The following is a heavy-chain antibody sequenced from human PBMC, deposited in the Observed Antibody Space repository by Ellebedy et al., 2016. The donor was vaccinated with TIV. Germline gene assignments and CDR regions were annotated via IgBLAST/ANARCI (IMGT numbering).Heavy chain of an antibody. CDR2: ISAYNGNT. V-gene: IGHV1-18*01. CDR1: GYNLVSYG. Sequence: AASVKVSCKASGYNLVSYGLSWARQAPGQGLEWMGWISAYNGNTNYAQKLQGRVTMTTDTSTSTAYMEVRSLRSDDTAVYYCARTSHYGSGNYNLFDYWGQGTLVTVSS. CDR3: ARTSHYGSGNYNLFDY. J-gene: IGHJ4*02. D-gene: IGHD3-10*01.